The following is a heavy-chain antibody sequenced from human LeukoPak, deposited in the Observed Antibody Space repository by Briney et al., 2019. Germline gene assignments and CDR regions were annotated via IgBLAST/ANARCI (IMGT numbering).Heavy chain of an antibody. D-gene: IGHD1-26*01. CDR3: ARDVIPPRIVGATEEKFDY. J-gene: IGHJ4*02. Sequence: GGSLRLSCAASGFTFSSYAMHWVRQAPGKGLEWVAVISYDGSNKYYADSVKGRFTISRDNSKNTLYLQMNSLRAEDTAVYYCARDVIPPRIVGATEEKFDYWGQGTLVTVSS. CDR2: ISYDGSNK. CDR1: GFTFSSYA. V-gene: IGHV3-30*04.